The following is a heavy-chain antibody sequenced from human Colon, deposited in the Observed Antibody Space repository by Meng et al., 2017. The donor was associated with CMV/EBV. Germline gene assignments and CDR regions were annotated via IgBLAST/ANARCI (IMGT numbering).Heavy chain of an antibody. CDR1: GGSISGHY. V-gene: IGHV4-4*07. Sequence: QVQLRRSGPGLVKPSETLSLTCTVSGGSISGHYWTWIWRPAGEGLQWLGRIYSNGRIDENYSLRSRVTISVDTSKNQLSLRLTSVTAADTAVYYCGRAGARGVPIDVWGRGTLVTVSS. J-gene: IGHJ1*01. CDR2: IYSNGRI. D-gene: IGHD3-10*01. CDR3: GRAGARGVPIDV.